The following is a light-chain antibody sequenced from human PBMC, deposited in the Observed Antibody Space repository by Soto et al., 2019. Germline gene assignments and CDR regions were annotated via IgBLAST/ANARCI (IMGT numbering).Light chain of an antibody. Sequence: QSALTQPASVSGSPGQSITISCTATSSDVGAYNYVSWYQQHPVKAPKLMIYDVTNRPSGVSNRFSGSKSGNTASLTISGLQAEDEADYYCSSYTRSSTVVFGGGTKLTVL. CDR2: DVT. CDR1: SSDVGAYNY. J-gene: IGLJ2*01. CDR3: SSYTRSSTVV. V-gene: IGLV2-14*01.